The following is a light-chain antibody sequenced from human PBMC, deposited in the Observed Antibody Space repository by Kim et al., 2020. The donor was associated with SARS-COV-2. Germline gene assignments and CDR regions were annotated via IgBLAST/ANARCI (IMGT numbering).Light chain of an antibody. CDR2: GDT. J-gene: IGLJ2*01. V-gene: IGLV3-21*02. CDR3: QVWDASSDQVV. Sequence: SYELTQPPSVSVAPGQTARIPCGGDNIGRKSAHWYQQKPDQAPVLVVHGDTDRPAGVPERFAGSNSGNTATLTITRAEAGDEADYYCQVWDASSDQVVFGRGPQLTFL. CDR1: NIGRKS.